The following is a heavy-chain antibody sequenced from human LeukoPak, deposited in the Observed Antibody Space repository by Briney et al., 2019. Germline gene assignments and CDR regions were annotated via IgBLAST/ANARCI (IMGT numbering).Heavy chain of an antibody. J-gene: IGHJ4*02. D-gene: IGHD3-10*01. CDR3: AATRITMVRGVDY. Sequence: ASVKVSCKASGYTFTGYYMHWVRQAPGQGLEWMGWINPNSGGTNYAQKFQGRVTMTRDTSISTAYMELSSLRSEDTAVYYCAATRITMVRGVDYWGQGTLVTVSS. CDR2: INPNSGGT. V-gene: IGHV1-2*02. CDR1: GYTFTGYY.